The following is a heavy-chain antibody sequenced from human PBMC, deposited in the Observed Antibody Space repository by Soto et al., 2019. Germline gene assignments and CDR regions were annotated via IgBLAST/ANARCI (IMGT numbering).Heavy chain of an antibody. Sequence: QVQLVESGGGVVQPGRSLRLSCAASGFTFSSYGMHWVRQAPGKGLEWVAVISYDGSNKYYADSVKGRFTISRDNSKNTLYLQMNSLRAEDTAVYYCAKDLDSSSSLGRGYYYYYGMDVWGQGTTVTVSS. CDR2: ISYDGSNK. CDR3: AKDLDSSSSLGRGYYYYYGMDV. D-gene: IGHD6-6*01. J-gene: IGHJ6*02. V-gene: IGHV3-30*18. CDR1: GFTFSSYG.